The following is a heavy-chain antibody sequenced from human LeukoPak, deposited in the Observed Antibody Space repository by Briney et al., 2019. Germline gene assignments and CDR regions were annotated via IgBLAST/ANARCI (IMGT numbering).Heavy chain of an antibody. CDR1: GFTFSSYW. Sequence: GGSLRLSCAASGFTFSSYWMSWVRQTPGKGLEWVAHLNQDGSERYYVDSVKGRFTISRENAKNSLYLQMNSLRAEDTAVYYCAMCGSGSNFDYWGQGILVTVSS. CDR2: LNQDGSER. D-gene: IGHD3-10*01. CDR3: AMCGSGSNFDY. V-gene: IGHV3-7*02. J-gene: IGHJ4*02.